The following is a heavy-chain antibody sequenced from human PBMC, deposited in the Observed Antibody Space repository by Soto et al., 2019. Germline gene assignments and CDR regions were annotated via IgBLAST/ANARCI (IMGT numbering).Heavy chain of an antibody. CDR2: IYYSGST. V-gene: IGHV4-39*01. Sequence: QLQLQESGPGLVKPSETLSLTCTVSGGSISSSSYYWGWIRQPPGKGLEWIGSIYYSGSTYYNPSLKSRVTISVDTSKNQFSLKLSSVTAADTAVYYCASVIAAAGKNGYYYYGMDVWGQGTTVTVSS. CDR3: ASVIAAAGKNGYYYYGMDV. J-gene: IGHJ6*02. CDR1: GGSISSSSYY. D-gene: IGHD6-13*01.